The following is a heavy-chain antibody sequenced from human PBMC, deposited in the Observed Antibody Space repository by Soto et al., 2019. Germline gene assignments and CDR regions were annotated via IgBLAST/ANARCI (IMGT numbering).Heavy chain of an antibody. CDR3: AKGKGVGATPDGANC. D-gene: IGHD1-26*01. V-gene: IGHV3-23*01. CDR2: IRSDGDTT. J-gene: IGHJ4*02. CDR1: GFTFSSNG. Sequence: EVQVLESGGGLVQPGGSLRLSCAASGFTFSSNGRNWVRQAPGKGLEWVSGIRSDGDTTYNADSVKGRFTVSRDTSKNTEYLQMNSLRVEDTAIYYCAKGKGVGATPDGANCWGQGTLVTVSS.